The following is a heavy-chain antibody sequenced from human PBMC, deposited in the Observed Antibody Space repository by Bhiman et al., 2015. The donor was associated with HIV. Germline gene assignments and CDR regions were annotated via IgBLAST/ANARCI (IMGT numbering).Heavy chain of an antibody. Sequence: EVQLVESGGGLVQPGRSLRLSCAASGFSFSDYAMHWVRQAPGKGLEWVSGISWNSGSIGYADSVKGRFTISRDNAKNSLYLQMNSLRAEDTALYYCAKDMGKGGSSDAFDIWGQGTMVTVSS. V-gene: IGHV3-9*01. CDR2: ISWNSGSI. D-gene: IGHD1-26*01. J-gene: IGHJ3*02. CDR1: GFSFSDYA. CDR3: AKDMGKGGSSDAFDI.